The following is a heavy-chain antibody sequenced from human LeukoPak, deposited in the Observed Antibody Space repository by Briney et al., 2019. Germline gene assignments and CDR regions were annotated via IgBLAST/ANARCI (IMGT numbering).Heavy chain of an antibody. V-gene: IGHV4-59*01. D-gene: IGHD5-18*01. J-gene: IGHJ4*02. Sequence: SETLSLTCTVSGGSISSYYWSWIRLPPGKGLEWIGYIYYTGATYYNPSLKSRVTISLDTSKNQFSLKLSSVTAADAAVYYCARAGYSYGTGYYFDYWGRGALVTVSS. CDR3: ARAGYSYGTGYYFDY. CDR1: GGSISSYY. CDR2: IYYTGAT.